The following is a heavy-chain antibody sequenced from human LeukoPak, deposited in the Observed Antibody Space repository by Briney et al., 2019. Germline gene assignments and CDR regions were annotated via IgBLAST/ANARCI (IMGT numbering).Heavy chain of an antibody. Sequence: GGSLRLSCAASGFTFSSYSMRWVRQAPGKGLEWVAVISYDGINKYYADSVKGRFTISRDNSKNTLYLQMNSLRTEDTAVYYCARDPLDSSGLMNWFDPWGQGTLVTVSS. J-gene: IGHJ5*02. CDR3: ARDPLDSSGLMNWFDP. D-gene: IGHD3-22*01. CDR2: ISYDGINK. V-gene: IGHV3-30-3*01. CDR1: GFTFSSYS.